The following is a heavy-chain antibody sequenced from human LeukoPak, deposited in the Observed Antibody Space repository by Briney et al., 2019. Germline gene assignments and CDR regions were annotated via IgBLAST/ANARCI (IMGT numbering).Heavy chain of an antibody. Sequence: GGSLRLSCAASGFTFSSYGMHWVRQAPGKGLEWVAFIRYDGSNKYYADSVKGRFTISRDNSKNTLYLQMNSLRAEDTAVYYCAKDKALRFLEDNGPGYYYYMDVWGKGTTVTVSS. CDR2: IRYDGSNK. J-gene: IGHJ6*03. CDR1: GFTFSSYG. CDR3: AKDKALRFLEDNGPGYYYYMDV. V-gene: IGHV3-30*02. D-gene: IGHD3-3*01.